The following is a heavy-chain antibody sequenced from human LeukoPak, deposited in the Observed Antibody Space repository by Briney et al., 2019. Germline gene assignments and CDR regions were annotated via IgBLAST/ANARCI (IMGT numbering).Heavy chain of an antibody. V-gene: IGHV3-74*01. Sequence: GGSLRLSCTASGFTFSRYWMHWVRQVPGKGLVWLSRINSDGIITRYADSVKGRFTISRDNAKNTLYLEMNSLRVEDTAVYYRAREFYGEYVGAFWFDPWGQGTLVTVSS. J-gene: IGHJ5*02. CDR3: AREFYGEYVGAFWFDP. CDR2: INSDGIIT. CDR1: GFTFSRYW. D-gene: IGHD3-10*02.